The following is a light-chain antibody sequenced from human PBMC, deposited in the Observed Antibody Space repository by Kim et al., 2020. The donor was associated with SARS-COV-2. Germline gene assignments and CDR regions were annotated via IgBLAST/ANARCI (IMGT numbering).Light chain of an antibody. Sequence: TSVGDKVTITCRATQDIRNDLGWYQQNPGRAPKRLIYGASSLQSGVPSMFSGSGSGTEFTLTISSGQPEDFATYYCLQHSTYPITFGQGTRLEIK. CDR2: GAS. V-gene: IGKV1-17*01. CDR3: LQHSTYPIT. CDR1: QDIRND. J-gene: IGKJ5*01.